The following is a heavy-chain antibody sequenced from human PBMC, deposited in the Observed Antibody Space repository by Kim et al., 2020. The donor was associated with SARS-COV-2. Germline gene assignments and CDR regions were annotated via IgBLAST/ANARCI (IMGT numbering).Heavy chain of an antibody. V-gene: IGHV3-23*01. CDR2: ISGSGGST. D-gene: IGHD2-15*01. CDR3: AKRTDDRVVAPSDY. CDR1: GFTFSSYA. Sequence: GGSLRLSCAASGFTFSSYAMSWVRQAPGKGLEWVSAISGSGGSTYYADSVKGRFTISRDNSKNTLYLQMNSLRAEDTAVYYCAKRTDDRVVAPSDYWGQGTLVTVSS. J-gene: IGHJ4*02.